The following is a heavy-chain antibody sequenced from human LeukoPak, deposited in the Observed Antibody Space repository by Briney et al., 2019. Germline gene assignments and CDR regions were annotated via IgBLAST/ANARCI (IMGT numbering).Heavy chain of an antibody. CDR2: IYYSGST. D-gene: IGHD5-24*01. CDR1: GGSISSYY. J-gene: IGHJ6*02. CDR3: ASLSRDGYNRHYYYYGMDV. V-gene: IGHV4-59*01. Sequence: SETLSLTCTVSGGSISSYYWSWLRQPPGKGLEWVGYIYYSGSTNYNPSLKSGVTISVDTSKNQFSLKLSSVTAADTAVYYCASLSRDGYNRHYYYYGMDVWGQGTTVTVSS.